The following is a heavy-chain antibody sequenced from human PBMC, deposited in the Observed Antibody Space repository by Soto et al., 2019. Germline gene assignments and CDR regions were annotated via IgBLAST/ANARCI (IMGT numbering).Heavy chain of an antibody. J-gene: IGHJ4*02. CDR1: GYTFTGYY. Sequence: XSVKVSFNASGYTFTGYYMHWVRQSPGQGLEWMGWINPNSGGTNYAQKFQGWVTMTRDTPISTAYMELSRLRSDDTAVYYCARGTYDYWGQGTLVTVSS. CDR3: ARGTYDY. V-gene: IGHV1-2*04. CDR2: INPNSGGT.